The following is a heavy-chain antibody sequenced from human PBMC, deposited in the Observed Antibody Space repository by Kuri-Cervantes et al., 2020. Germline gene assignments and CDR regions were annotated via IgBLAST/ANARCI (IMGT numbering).Heavy chain of an antibody. Sequence: ASVKVSCKASGYTFSDYGVSWVRQAPGQGLEWMGWISAYNGDTNYAQKIQGRVTMTTDTSTSTAYMELRSLRSDDTAVYYCARGGPAGSGWLNAFDIWGQGTMVTVSS. CDR2: ISAYNGDT. J-gene: IGHJ3*02. CDR3: ARGGPAGSGWLNAFDI. CDR1: GYTFSDYG. V-gene: IGHV1-18*01. D-gene: IGHD6-19*01.